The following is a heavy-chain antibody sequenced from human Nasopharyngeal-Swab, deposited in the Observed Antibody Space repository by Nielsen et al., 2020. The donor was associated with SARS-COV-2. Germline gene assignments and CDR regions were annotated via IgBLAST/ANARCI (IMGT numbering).Heavy chain of an antibody. J-gene: IGHJ4*02. V-gene: IGHV3-23*01. CDR2: IIGSGGST. CDR3: AKLHHYYGESDY. Sequence: GESLKIPCAASGFTFSSYAMSWVRQAPGKGLEWVSAIIGSGGSTYYADSVKGRFTISRDNSKNTLYLQMNSLRAEDTAVYYCAKLHHYYGESDYWGQGTLVTVSS. CDR1: GFTFSSYA. D-gene: IGHD4-17*01.